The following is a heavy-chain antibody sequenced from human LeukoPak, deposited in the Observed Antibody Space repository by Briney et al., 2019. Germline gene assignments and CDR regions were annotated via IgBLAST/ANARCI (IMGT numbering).Heavy chain of an antibody. Sequence: GGSLRLSCAASGFTFSSYAMSWVRQAPGKGLEWVSAISGCGGSTYYADSVKGRFIISRDNSKNTLYLQMNSLRAEDTAVYYCAKDPRKDCSGGSCYSVDWFDPWGQGTLVTVSS. J-gene: IGHJ5*02. CDR3: AKDPRKDCSGGSCYSVDWFDP. CDR1: GFTFSSYA. D-gene: IGHD2-15*01. V-gene: IGHV3-23*01. CDR2: ISGCGGST.